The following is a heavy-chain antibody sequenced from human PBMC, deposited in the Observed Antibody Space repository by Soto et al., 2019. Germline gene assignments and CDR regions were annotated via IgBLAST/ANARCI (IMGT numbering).Heavy chain of an antibody. CDR3: ARGVSGTYGNTFDI. Sequence: GGSLRLSCAASGFTFSSYSMNWVRQAPGKGLEWLSYISGSSSTIYNADSVKGRFTISRDNAKNSMYLQMNSLRDEDTAEYYCARGVSGTYGNTFDIWGQGTMVTVSS. J-gene: IGHJ3*02. CDR2: ISGSSSTI. V-gene: IGHV3-48*02. D-gene: IGHD1-26*01. CDR1: GFTFSSYS.